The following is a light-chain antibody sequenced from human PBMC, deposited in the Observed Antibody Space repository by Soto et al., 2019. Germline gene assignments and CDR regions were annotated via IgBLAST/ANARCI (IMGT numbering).Light chain of an antibody. V-gene: IGKV3-11*01. CDR2: DTS. CDR1: QSVRSL. Sequence: IVLTQSPATLSLSPGESATLSCRASQSVRSLLAWYQQKPGQVPRLLIYDTSNRATGIPARFSGSGSATDFTLTISSLEPEDFAVYYCQQRSSWPLTFGGGTKVEIK. J-gene: IGKJ4*02. CDR3: QQRSSWPLT.